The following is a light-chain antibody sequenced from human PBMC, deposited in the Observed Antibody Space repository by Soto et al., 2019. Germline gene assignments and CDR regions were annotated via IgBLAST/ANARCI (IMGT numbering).Light chain of an antibody. CDR3: QQSYSTPPT. V-gene: IGKV1-39*01. CDR1: QSISIY. Sequence: DIQMTQSPSSLSASVGDRVTITCRASQSISIYLNWYQQKPGKAPKLLIYAASSLQSGVPSRFRGSGSGADFPLTISSLQPEDFATYYCQQSYSTPPTFGQGTKVEIK. J-gene: IGKJ1*01. CDR2: AAS.